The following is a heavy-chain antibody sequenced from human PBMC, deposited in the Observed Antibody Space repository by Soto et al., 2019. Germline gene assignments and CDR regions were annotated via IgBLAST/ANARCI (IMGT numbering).Heavy chain of an antibody. CDR1: GFTFSSYA. CDR2: ITGSGATT. D-gene: IGHD3-16*01. CDR3: AKPHDDRSAFGTSYFDH. V-gene: IGHV3-23*01. J-gene: IGHJ4*02. Sequence: PGGSLRLSCAASGFTFSSYAMSWVRQAPGKGLEWVSTITGSGATTYYADSVKGRFTISRDNSKNTLYLQANSLRAEDTALYYCAKPHDDRSAFGTSYFDHWGQGALVTVSS.